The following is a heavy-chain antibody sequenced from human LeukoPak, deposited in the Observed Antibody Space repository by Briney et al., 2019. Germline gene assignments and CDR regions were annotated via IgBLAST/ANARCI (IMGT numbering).Heavy chain of an antibody. CDR3: ARDYCSSTSCLFDY. CDR2: VNPSGGST. CDR1: GYSFTNYY. V-gene: IGHV1-46*01. Sequence: ASVTVSCKASGYSFTNYYIHWVRQAPEQGLEWMGIVNPSGGSTTYAQEFQGRVTMTRDTSTSTVYMDLSSLRSDDTAVYYCARDYCSSTSCLFDYWGQGTLVTVSS. D-gene: IGHD2-2*01. J-gene: IGHJ4*02.